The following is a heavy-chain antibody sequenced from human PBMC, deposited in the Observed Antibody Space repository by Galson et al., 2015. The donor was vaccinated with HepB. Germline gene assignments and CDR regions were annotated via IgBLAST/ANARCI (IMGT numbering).Heavy chain of an antibody. CDR2: IYYSRST. Sequence: TLSLTCTVSGGSITTYYWSWIRPPPGKGLGWIGYIYYSRSTNYNPSLKSRLTISVDTSKNQFSLKLSSVTAADTAVYYCTRYCSSTSCSAPYYYYGMDVWGQGTTVTVSS. J-gene: IGHJ6*02. CDR1: GGSITTYY. CDR3: TRYCSSTSCSAPYYYYGMDV. D-gene: IGHD2-2*01. V-gene: IGHV4-59*01.